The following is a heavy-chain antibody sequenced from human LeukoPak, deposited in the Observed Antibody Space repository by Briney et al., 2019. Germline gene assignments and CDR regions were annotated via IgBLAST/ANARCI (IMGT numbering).Heavy chain of an antibody. V-gene: IGHV3-21*01. D-gene: IGHD6-6*01. J-gene: IGHJ4*02. CDR3: ARDTDGIAARPQPGY. CDR1: GFTFSSYS. Sequence: GGSLRPSCAASGFTFSSYSMNWVRQAPGKGLEWVSSISSSSSYIYYADSVKGRFTISRDNAKNSLYLQMNSLRAEDTAVYYCARDTDGIAARPQPGYWGQGTLVTVSS. CDR2: ISSSSSYI.